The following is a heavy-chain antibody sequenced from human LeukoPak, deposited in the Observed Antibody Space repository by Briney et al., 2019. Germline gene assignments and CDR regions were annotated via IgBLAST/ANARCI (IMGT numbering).Heavy chain of an antibody. CDR1: GGSISSSSHS. V-gene: IGHV4-39*01. CDR3: ARQTGSGLFILP. Sequence: SETLSLTCTVSGGSISSSSHSWVWIRQPPGKGLEWIGSIYYSGSTYYNPSLKSQVSISIDTSKNQFSLRLTSVTAADTAVYYCARQTGSGLFILPGGQGTLVTVSS. CDR2: IYYSGST. J-gene: IGHJ4*02. D-gene: IGHD3/OR15-3a*01.